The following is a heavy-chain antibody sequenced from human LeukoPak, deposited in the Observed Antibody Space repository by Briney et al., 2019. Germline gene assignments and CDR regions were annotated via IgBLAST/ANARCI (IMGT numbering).Heavy chain of an antibody. J-gene: IGHJ4*02. D-gene: IGHD3-10*01. CDR3: TGNYYGSGSYADFDY. Sequence: LAGGSLRLSCAASGFTFSNYAMHWVRQAPGKGLEYVSAISYNGGSTYYANSVKGRFTISRDNSKNTLYLQMDSLKTEDTAVYYCTGNYYGSGSYADFDYWGQGTLVTVSS. V-gene: IGHV3-64*01. CDR1: GFTFSNYA. CDR2: ISYNGGST.